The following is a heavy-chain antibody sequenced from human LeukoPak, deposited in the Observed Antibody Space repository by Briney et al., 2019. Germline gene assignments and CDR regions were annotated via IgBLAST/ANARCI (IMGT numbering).Heavy chain of an antibody. D-gene: IGHD4-17*01. V-gene: IGHV3-23*01. Sequence: GGSLRLSCAASGFTFSSYAMSWVRQAPGKGLEWVSSLSGSGGSPNYANSVKGRFTISRDNSENSLYLQMHSLRVEDTAMYFCARDRRPTIYGGLDSWGQGTVVTVSS. CDR3: ARDRRPTIYGGLDS. CDR2: LSGSGGSP. J-gene: IGHJ4*02. CDR1: GFTFSSYA.